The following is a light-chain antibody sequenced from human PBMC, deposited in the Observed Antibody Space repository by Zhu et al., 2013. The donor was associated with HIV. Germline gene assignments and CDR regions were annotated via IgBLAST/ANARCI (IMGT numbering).Light chain of an antibody. J-gene: IGKJ2*04. CDR3: MQYTFWPLCS. CDR2: KTF. CDR1: QSLEDSDGSVY. V-gene: IGKV2-30*01. Sequence: MSQSPLSLPVTIGQTASISCWSSQSLEDSDGSVYLSWFHQTPGQSPRRLIYKTFNRDFGVSERFSGSGSGTNFTLKISRVEADDVGLYYCMQYTFWPLCSFGQGTNLEIK.